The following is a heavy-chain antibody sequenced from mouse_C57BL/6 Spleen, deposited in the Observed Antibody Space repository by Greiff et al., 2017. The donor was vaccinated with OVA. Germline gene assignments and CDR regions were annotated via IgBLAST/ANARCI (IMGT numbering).Heavy chain of an antibody. CDR1: GYTFTDYY. CDR2: IFPGSGST. J-gene: IGHJ4*01. Sequence: VQLQQSGPELVKPGASVKISCKASGYTFTDYYINWVKQRPGQGLEWIGWIFPGSGSTYYNEKFKGKATLTVDKSSSTAYMLLSSLTSEDSAVYFCARRGYGSSYAYAMDYWGQGTSVTVSS. D-gene: IGHD1-1*01. V-gene: IGHV1-75*01. CDR3: ARRGYGSSYAYAMDY.